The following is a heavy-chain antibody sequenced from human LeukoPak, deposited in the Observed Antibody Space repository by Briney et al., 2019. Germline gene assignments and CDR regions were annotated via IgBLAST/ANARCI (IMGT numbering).Heavy chain of an antibody. CDR2: ISSSSTTI. Sequence: QPGGSVRLSCAASAFTFSSYTMNWVRQAPGRGLEWVSYISSSSTTIYYADSVKGRFTISRDNAKNSLFLQMNSLRDEDTAVYYCAANPNVYNYFDSWGQGTLVTVSS. CDR3: AANPNVYNYFDS. CDR1: AFTFSSYT. D-gene: IGHD3-10*02. V-gene: IGHV3-48*02. J-gene: IGHJ5*01.